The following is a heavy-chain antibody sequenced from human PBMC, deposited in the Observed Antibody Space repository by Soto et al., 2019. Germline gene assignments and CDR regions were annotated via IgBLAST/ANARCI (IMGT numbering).Heavy chain of an antibody. CDR2: ISPMFGAA. CDR3: AREVQVHTPAFVY. V-gene: IGHV1-69*01. D-gene: IGHD3-10*01. J-gene: IGHJ4*02. Sequence: QVQLVQSGAEMKKPGSSVKVSCQSSGGTFNTYAMNWVRQAPGQGPEWMGDISPMFGAANYAPKFQGRVTITAEESTGTSYMQVSSLTSEGTALYFCAREVQVHTPAFVYWGQGTLVTVSS. CDR1: GGTFNTYA.